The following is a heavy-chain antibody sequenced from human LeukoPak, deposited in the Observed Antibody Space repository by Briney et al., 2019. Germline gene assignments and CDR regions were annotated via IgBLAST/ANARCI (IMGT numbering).Heavy chain of an antibody. Sequence: SETLSLTCTVSGGSISDDYWTWLRQPPGEGLEWIGYSGSTKYNPSLKRRVTISVATSKSKFSLTLSSVTAADTAVYYCVSSRRHHYGAGRNLTPWPAGMDVWGPGTTVTVS. CDR3: VSSRRHHYGAGRNLTPWPAGMDV. V-gene: IGHV4-59*13. CDR1: GGSISDDY. J-gene: IGHJ6*02. D-gene: IGHD3-10*01. CDR2: SGST.